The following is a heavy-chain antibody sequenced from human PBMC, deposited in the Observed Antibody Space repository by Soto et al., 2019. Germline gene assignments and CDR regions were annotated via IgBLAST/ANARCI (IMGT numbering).Heavy chain of an antibody. CDR1: GGTFSTSA. Sequence: QVQLEQSGAEVKKPGSSVRVSCKASGGTFSTSAISWVRQAPGQGLEWMGGIIPIFRRPDYAQKFQGRVTXTXAXXTSTAYMELSGLRSDATAVYYCARDKDRPQLGGNYYYILDVWGQGTTITVSS. D-gene: IGHD3-3*02. CDR2: IIPIFRRP. CDR3: ARDKDRPQLGGNYYYILDV. V-gene: IGHV1-69*05. J-gene: IGHJ6*02.